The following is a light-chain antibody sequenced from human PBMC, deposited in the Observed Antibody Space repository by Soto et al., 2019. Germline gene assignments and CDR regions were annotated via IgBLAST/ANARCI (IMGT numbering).Light chain of an antibody. CDR3: QQYNKWPLT. J-gene: IGKJ4*01. CDR2: GAS. CDR1: QSVSSN. V-gene: IGKV3-15*01. Sequence: EIVMTQSPATLSVSPGEGATLSCMASQSVSSNLAWYQQKPGQAPRLLIYGASTSATGIPVRFSGSASGTEFTLTISSLQSEDFAVYYCQQYNKWPLTFGGGTKVEIK.